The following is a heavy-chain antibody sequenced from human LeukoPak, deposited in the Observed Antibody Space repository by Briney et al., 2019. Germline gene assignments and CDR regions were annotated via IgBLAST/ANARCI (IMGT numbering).Heavy chain of an antibody. CDR3: ARDSYDSSGNYLDY. V-gene: IGHV1-18*01. CDR2: ISGYNDNT. D-gene: IGHD3-22*01. J-gene: IGHJ4*02. CDR1: GYTFTNYA. Sequence: ASVKVSCKASGYTFTNYAISWVRQAPGQGLEWMGWISGYNDNTNYAQKVQGRVTMTTDTSTSTAYMELRSQRSDDTAVYYCARDSYDSSGNYLDYWGQGTLVTVSS.